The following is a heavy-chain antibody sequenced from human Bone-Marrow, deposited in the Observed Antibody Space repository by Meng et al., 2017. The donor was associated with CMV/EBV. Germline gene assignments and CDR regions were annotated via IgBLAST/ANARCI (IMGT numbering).Heavy chain of an antibody. J-gene: IGHJ5*02. D-gene: IGHD3-22*01. V-gene: IGHV1-46*01. CDR2: INPSGGST. Sequence: TFTSYYMHWVRQAPGQGLEWMGIINPSGGSTSYAKKFQGRVTMTRDTSTSTVYMELSSLRSEDTAVYYCARVPRDYYDSSGYSLDPWGQGTLVTVSS. CDR3: ARVPRDYYDSSGYSLDP. CDR1: TFTSYY.